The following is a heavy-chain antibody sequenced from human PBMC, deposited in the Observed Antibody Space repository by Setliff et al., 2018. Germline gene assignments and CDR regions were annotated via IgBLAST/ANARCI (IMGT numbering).Heavy chain of an antibody. V-gene: IGHV4-61*09. CDR3: ARHSSRPY. J-gene: IGHJ4*02. Sequence: SETLSLTCTVSDGSISSGDYYWNWIRQPAGKGLEWIGHIQTSGSTNYNPSLRSRVTISVDTSKNQFSLKLSSVTAADTAVYYCARHSSRPYWGQGTLVTVSS. CDR1: DGSISSGDYY. CDR2: IQTSGST.